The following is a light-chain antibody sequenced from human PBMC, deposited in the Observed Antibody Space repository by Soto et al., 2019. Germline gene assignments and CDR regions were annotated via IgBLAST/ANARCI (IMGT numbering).Light chain of an antibody. CDR3: QMWDSSSVV. CDR1: NIGRKD. CDR2: YDS. V-gene: IGLV3-21*01. J-gene: IGLJ3*02. Sequence: SYELTQPPSVSVAPGKTATLACGGHNIGRKDVQWYQQKPGQAPVLVIYYDSDRPSGIPERFSGSKSGNTATLTITRVEAGDEADYYCQMWDSSSVVFGGGTKLTVL.